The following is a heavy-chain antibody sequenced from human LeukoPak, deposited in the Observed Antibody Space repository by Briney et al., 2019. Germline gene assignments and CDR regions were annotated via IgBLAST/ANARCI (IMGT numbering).Heavy chain of an antibody. CDR1: GGTFSSYA. CDR2: IIPIFGTA. Sequence: AASVKVSCKASGGTFSSYAISWVRQAPGQGLEWMGGIIPIFGTADYAQKFQGRVTITADESTSTAYMELSSLRSEDTAVYYCARHSGAAEVNNWGQGTLVTVSS. J-gene: IGHJ4*02. V-gene: IGHV1-69*13. D-gene: IGHD2/OR15-2a*01. CDR3: ARHSGAAEVNN.